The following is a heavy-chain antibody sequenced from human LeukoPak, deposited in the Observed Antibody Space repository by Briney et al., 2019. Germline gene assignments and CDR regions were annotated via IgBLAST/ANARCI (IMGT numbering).Heavy chain of an antibody. CDR2: IKQDGSEK. CDR3: ARDYYGGNSIYFDY. CDR1: GFTFSSYW. J-gene: IGHJ4*02. V-gene: IGHV3-7*01. D-gene: IGHD4-23*01. Sequence: GGSLRPSCAASGFTFSSYWMSWVRQAPGKGLEGVANIKQDGSEKYYVDSVKGRFTISRDNAKNSLYLQMNSLRAEDTAVYYCARDYYGGNSIYFDYWGQGTLVTVSS.